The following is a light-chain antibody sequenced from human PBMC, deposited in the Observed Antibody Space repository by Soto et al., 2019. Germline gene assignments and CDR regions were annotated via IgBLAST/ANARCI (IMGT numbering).Light chain of an antibody. J-gene: IGLJ1*01. Sequence: QSVLTQPASVSGSPGQSITISCTGTSSDVGGYNCVSWYQQHPGKAPKLMIYDVSNRPSGVSNRFSGSKSGNTASLTISGVQAEDEADYYCSSYTSSSTLDVFGTGTKVTVL. CDR2: DVS. CDR1: SSDVGGYNC. CDR3: SSYTSSSTLDV. V-gene: IGLV2-14*01.